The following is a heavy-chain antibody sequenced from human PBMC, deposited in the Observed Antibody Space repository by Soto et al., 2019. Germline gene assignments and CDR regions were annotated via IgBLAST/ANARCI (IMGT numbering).Heavy chain of an antibody. CDR3: VRDLYRSATMPCLDH. J-gene: IGHJ4*02. D-gene: IGHD1-1*01. Sequence: GGSLRLSCEASGFTFINYAMSWVRQAPGKGLEWVASISDTGGDSYYADSMDGRFTISRDNSKNTLYLQINSLRAEDTAVYYCVRDLYRSATMPCLDHWGQGTLVNV. CDR1: GFTFINYA. CDR2: ISDTGGDS. V-gene: IGHV3-23*01.